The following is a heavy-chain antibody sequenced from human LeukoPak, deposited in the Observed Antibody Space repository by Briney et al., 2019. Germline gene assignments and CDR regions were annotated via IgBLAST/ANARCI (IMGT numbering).Heavy chain of an antibody. CDR1: GYTFTGYY. Sequence: ASVKVSCKASGYTFTGYYMHWVRQAPGQGLEWMGWINPNSGGTNYAQKFQGRVTMTRDTSISTAYMELSRLRSDDTAVYYCARDRAVAGNRLDYWGQGTLVTVSS. CDR2: INPNSGGT. J-gene: IGHJ4*02. D-gene: IGHD6-19*01. V-gene: IGHV1-2*02. CDR3: ARDRAVAGNRLDY.